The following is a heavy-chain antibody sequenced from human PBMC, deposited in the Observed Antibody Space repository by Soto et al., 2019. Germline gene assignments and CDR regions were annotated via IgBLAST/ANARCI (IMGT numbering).Heavy chain of an antibody. CDR2: IKSKADGGTT. CDR3: TAAGYSSTILGGY. V-gene: IGHV3-15*01. Sequence: ELQVVESGGGLVKPGGSLRLSCTASGFTFINAWMSWVRQAPGKGLEWVGRIKSKADGGTTDYAAPVKGRFTITRDDAKNTLFLQMNSLKTEDTAVYYCTAAGYSSTILGGYWGQGTVVTVS. D-gene: IGHD6-13*01. J-gene: IGHJ4*02. CDR1: GFTFINAW.